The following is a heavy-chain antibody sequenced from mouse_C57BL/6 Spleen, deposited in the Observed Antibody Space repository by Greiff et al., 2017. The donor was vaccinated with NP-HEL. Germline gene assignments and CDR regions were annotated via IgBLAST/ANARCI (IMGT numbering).Heavy chain of an antibody. J-gene: IGHJ3*01. D-gene: IGHD2-5*01. CDR2: IHPNSGST. V-gene: IGHV1-64*01. Sequence: QVQLKQPGAELVKPGASVKLSCKASGYTFTSYWMHWVKQRPGQGLEWIGMIHPNSGSTNYNEKFKSKATLTVDKSSSTAYMQLSSLTSEDSAVYYCARSAYYSNYPFAYWGQGTLVTVSA. CDR1: GYTFTSYW. CDR3: ARSAYYSNYPFAY.